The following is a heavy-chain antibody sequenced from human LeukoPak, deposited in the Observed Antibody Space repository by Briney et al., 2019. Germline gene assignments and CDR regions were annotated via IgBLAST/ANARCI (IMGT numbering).Heavy chain of an antibody. CDR1: GFTFSSYS. J-gene: IGHJ5*02. V-gene: IGHV3-48*01. D-gene: IGHD1-1*01. CDR2: ISSSSSTI. CDR3: AKSIRIYWNA. Sequence: AGGSLRLSCAASGFTFSSYSMNWVRQAPGKGLEWVSYISSSSSTIYYADSVKGRFIISRDNAKNSLYLQMNSLRAEDTAVYYCAKSIRIYWNAWGQGTLVTVSS.